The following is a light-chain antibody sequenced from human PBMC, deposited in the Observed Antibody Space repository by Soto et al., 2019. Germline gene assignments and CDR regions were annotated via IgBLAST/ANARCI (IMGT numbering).Light chain of an antibody. Sequence: SVLTQPASVSGSPGQSITVSCTGTTSDVGGYNSVSWYQHHPGKAPKLIIYEVRKRPSGISSRFSGSQSGNTASLSISGLQAEDEADYYCSSYTTSTTYVFGTGTKVTVL. CDR3: SSYTTSTTYV. CDR2: EVR. J-gene: IGLJ1*01. V-gene: IGLV2-14*01. CDR1: TSDVGGYNS.